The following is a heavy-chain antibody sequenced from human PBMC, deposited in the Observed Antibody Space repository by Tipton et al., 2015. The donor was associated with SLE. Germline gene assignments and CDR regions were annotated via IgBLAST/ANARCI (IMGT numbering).Heavy chain of an antibody. CDR3: ARGGGSYYDY. CDR1: GGSISSGSYY. J-gene: IGHJ4*02. CDR2: IYTSGST. Sequence: TLSLTCTVSGGSISSGSYYWSWIRQPAGKGLEWIGHIYTSGSTNYNPSLKSRVTLSSDTPKNQFSLRVRSVTAADTAVYYCARGGGSYYDYWGQGTLVTVSS. D-gene: IGHD1-26*01. V-gene: IGHV4-61*09.